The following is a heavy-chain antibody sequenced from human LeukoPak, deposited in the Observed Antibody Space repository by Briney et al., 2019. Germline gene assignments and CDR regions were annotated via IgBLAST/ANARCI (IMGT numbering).Heavy chain of an antibody. CDR2: IYGDGRST. Sequence: GGSLTLSCAASGFTFDDYAMHWVRQAPGKGLEWVSLIYGDGRSTYYTDSVKGRFTISRDNSKNSLYLQMSSLRTDDTALYFCAKGNGFLDFWGQGTLVTVSS. CDR3: AKGNGFLDF. CDR1: GFTFDDYA. V-gene: IGHV3-43*02. D-gene: IGHD2-8*01. J-gene: IGHJ4*02.